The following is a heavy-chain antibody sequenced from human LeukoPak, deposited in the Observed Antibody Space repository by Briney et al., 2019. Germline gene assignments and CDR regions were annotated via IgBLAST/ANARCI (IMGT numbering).Heavy chain of an antibody. V-gene: IGHV1-46*01. CDR1: GYTFTSYY. Sequence: EASVTVSFKASGYTFTSYYMHWLRQAPGQGLEWMGIINTSGGSTSYAQKFQGRVTMTRDTSTSTVYMELSSLRSEDTAVYYCARGPLDSSGPESDLNFDYWGQGTLVTVSS. J-gene: IGHJ4*02. CDR3: ARGPLDSSGPESDLNFDY. D-gene: IGHD3-22*01. CDR2: INTSGGST.